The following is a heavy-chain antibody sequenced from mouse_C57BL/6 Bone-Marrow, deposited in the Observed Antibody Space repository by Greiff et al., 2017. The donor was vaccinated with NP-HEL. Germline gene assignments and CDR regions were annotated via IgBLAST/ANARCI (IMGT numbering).Heavy chain of an antibody. CDR2: IDPANGNT. J-gene: IGHJ2*01. D-gene: IGHD1-1*01. CDR1: GFNIKNTY. CDR3: ASLPITTVVEFDY. Sequence: EVQLQQSVAELVRPGASVKLSCTASGFNIKNTYMHWVKQRPEQGLEWIGRIDPANGNTKYAPKFQGKATITADTSSNTAYLQLSSLTSEDTAIYYCASLPITTVVEFDYWGQGTTLTVSS. V-gene: IGHV14-3*01.